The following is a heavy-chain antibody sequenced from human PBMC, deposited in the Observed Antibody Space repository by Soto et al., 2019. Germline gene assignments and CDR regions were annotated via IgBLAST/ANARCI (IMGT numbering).Heavy chain of an antibody. CDR3: ARDGQWLPRDGLRSSYYFDY. CDR1: GFNFSSYV. J-gene: IGHJ4*02. D-gene: IGHD6-19*01. CDR2: IWYDGGNK. Sequence: QVQLVESGGGVVQPGRSLRLSCAASGFNFSSYVMHWVPQAPGKGLEWVAVIWYDGGNKYYANSVKGRFTISRDNSKNTLYLQMNSLRAEDTAVYYCARDGQWLPRDGLRSSYYFDYWGQGTLVTVSS. V-gene: IGHV3-33*01.